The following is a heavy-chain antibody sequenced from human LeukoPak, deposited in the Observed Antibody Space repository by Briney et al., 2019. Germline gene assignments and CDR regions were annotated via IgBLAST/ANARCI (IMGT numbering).Heavy chain of an antibody. CDR1: GGTFSSYA. Sequence: GSSVKVSCKASGGTFSSYAISWVRQAPGQGLEWMGRIIPILGIANYAQKFQGRVTITADKSTSTAYMELSSLRSEDTAVYYCAMPYSKAAAGLHFDYWGQGTLVTVSS. CDR2: IIPILGIA. J-gene: IGHJ4*02. CDR3: AMPYSKAAAGLHFDY. D-gene: IGHD6-13*01. V-gene: IGHV1-69*04.